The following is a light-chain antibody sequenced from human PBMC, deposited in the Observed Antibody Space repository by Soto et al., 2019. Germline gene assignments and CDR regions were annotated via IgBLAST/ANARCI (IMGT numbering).Light chain of an antibody. V-gene: IGKV3-15*01. CDR3: QQYSNWPLT. J-gene: IGKJ4*01. CDR2: DAS. CDR1: QSVSSY. Sequence: EIVLTQSPATLSLSPGERATLSCRASQSVSSYLAWYQQKPGQAPRLLIYDASTRAAGIPARFSGSGSGTEFTLTISSLQSEDFAVYYCQQYSNWPLTFGGGTKVDIK.